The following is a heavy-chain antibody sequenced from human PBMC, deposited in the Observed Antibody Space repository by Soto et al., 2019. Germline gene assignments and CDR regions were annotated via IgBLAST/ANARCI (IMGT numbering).Heavy chain of an antibody. J-gene: IGHJ5*02. D-gene: IGHD7-27*01. Sequence: SETLSLTCAVYGGSFSGYYWSWIRQPPGKGLEWTGEINHSGSTNYNPSLKSRVTISVDRSKNQFSLKLSSVTAADTAVYYCARVPGPWGQGTLVTVSS. V-gene: IGHV4-34*01. CDR2: INHSGST. CDR1: GGSFSGYY. CDR3: ARVPGP.